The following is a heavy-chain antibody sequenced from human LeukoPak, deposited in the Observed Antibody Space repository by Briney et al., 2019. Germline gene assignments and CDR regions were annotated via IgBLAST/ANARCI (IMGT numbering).Heavy chain of an antibody. Sequence: GGSLRLSCAASGFTFSTYAMSWVRQAPGKGLEWVSGISGRGGSTYSADYLKGRFTISRDNSKNTLYLQMNNLRAEDTAEYYCAKGGYCGGTSCYFYYMDVWGKGTTVTVSS. CDR1: GFTFSTYA. CDR2: ISGRGGST. J-gene: IGHJ6*03. V-gene: IGHV3-23*01. D-gene: IGHD2-2*01. CDR3: AKGGYCGGTSCYFYYMDV.